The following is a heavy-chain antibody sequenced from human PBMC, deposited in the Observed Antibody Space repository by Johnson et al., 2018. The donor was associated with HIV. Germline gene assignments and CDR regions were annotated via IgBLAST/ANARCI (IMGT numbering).Heavy chain of an antibody. CDR1: GFTFSSYA. J-gene: IGHJ3*02. Sequence: QVQLVESGGGVVQPGRSLRLYCAASGFTFSSYAMHWVRQAPGKGLEWVAVISYDGSNKYYADSVKGRFTISRDNSRNTVSLQMIILRPKDTAMYYCASGVTARAPLLIWGQGTMVTVSS. CDR3: ASGVTARAPLLI. V-gene: IGHV3-30*14. CDR2: ISYDGSNK. D-gene: IGHD6-6*01.